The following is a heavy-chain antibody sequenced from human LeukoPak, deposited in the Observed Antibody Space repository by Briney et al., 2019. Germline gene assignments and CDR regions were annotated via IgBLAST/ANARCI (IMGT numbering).Heavy chain of an antibody. CDR1: GGSISSYY. CDR2: IYTSGST. CDR3: ARATTDYSYGFYYFDY. D-gene: IGHD5-18*01. J-gene: IGHJ4*02. Sequence: SETLSLTCTVSGGSISSYYWSWIRQPAGKGLEWIGRIYTSGSTNYNPSLKSRVTMSVDTSKNQFSLKLSSVTAADTAVYYCARATTDYSYGFYYFDYWGQGTLVTVSS. V-gene: IGHV4-4*07.